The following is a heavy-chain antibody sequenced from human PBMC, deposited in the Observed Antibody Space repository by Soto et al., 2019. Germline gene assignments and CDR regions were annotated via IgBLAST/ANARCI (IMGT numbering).Heavy chain of an antibody. CDR1: GYTFTGYY. J-gene: IGHJ5*02. Sequence: ASVKVSCKASGYTFTGYYMHWVRQAPGQGLEWMGWINPNSGGTNYAQKFQGWVTMTRDTSISTAYMELSRLRSDDTAVYYCERDIAAAGTIWFDPWGQGTLVTVSS. CDR3: ERDIAAAGTIWFDP. CDR2: INPNSGGT. D-gene: IGHD6-13*01. V-gene: IGHV1-2*04.